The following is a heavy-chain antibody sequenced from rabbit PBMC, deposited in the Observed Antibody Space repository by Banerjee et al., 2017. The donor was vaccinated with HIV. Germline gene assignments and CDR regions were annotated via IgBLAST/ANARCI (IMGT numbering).Heavy chain of an antibody. CDR2: IYGGSSGST. J-gene: IGHJ3*01. D-gene: IGHD4-2*01. Sequence: EESGGDLVKPEGSLTLTCTASGFSFSSSYWICWVRQAPGKGLEWIACIYGGSSGSTHYASWAKGRFTISKTSSTTVTLQMTSLTAADTATCFCARGSAYAGAGYALWGQGTLVTVS. CDR3: ARGSAYAGAGYAL. V-gene: IGHV1S45*01. CDR1: GFSFSSSYW.